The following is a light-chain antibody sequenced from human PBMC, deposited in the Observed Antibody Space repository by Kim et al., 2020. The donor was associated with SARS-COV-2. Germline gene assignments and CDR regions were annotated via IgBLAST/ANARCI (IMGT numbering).Light chain of an antibody. CDR2: GAS. V-gene: IGKV1-39*01. CDR1: QNINTY. CDR3: QQSNSTPQT. Sequence: DIQMTQSPSSLSASVGDRVTITCRASQNINTYLNWYQQKPGKAPKVLIYGASSLQSGVPSRFSGSGSGTDFTLTINSLQREDFATYYCQQSNSTPQTFGGGTKVDIK. J-gene: IGKJ4*01.